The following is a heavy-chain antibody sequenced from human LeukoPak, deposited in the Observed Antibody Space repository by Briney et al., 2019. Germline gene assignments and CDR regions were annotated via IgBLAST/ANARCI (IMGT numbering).Heavy chain of an antibody. CDR1: GFTVSTNQ. CDR2: ISSSGSAI. CDR3: ARELKSSSWYFFDY. Sequence: GGSLRLSCAASGFTVSTNQMSWVRQAPGKGLEWISYISSSGSAIYYADSVKRRFTIPRDNAKNSLYLQMNSLSAEDTAVYYCARELKSSSWYFFDYWGQGTLVTVSS. V-gene: IGHV3-48*03. D-gene: IGHD6-13*01. J-gene: IGHJ4*02.